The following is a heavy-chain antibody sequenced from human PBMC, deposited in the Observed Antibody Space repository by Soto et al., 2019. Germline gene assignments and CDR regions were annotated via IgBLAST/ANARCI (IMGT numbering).Heavy chain of an antibody. CDR1: GGSISSGGYS. V-gene: IGHV4-30-2*01. D-gene: IGHD6-13*01. J-gene: IGHJ5*02. CDR3: AGGIMRGSSWGFDP. Sequence: PSETLSLTCAVSGGSISSGGYSWSWIRQPPGKGLEWIGYIYHSGSTYYNPSLKSRVTISVDRSKNQFSLKLSSVTAADTAVYYCAGGIMRGSSWGFDPWGQGTLVTVSS. CDR2: IYHSGST.